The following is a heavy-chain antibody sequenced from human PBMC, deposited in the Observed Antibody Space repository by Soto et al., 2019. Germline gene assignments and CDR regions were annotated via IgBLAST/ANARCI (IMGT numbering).Heavy chain of an antibody. D-gene: IGHD5-18*01. V-gene: IGHV3-7*05. CDR3: ARDRGYNCYDY. CDR1: GFSFSNSW. J-gene: IGHJ4*02. Sequence: EVQLVESGGDLVQPGGSLRLSCSASGFSFSNSWMTWVRQAPGKGLEWVANIDEVGIEKNIVDSVKGRFTIFRDNAKSSLYLQMNSLRVDDTAMYYCARDRGYNCYDYWGQGTVVTVSS. CDR2: IDEVGIEK.